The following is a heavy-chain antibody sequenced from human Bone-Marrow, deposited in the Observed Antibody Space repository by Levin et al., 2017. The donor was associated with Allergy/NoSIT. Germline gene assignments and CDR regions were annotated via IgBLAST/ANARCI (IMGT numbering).Heavy chain of an antibody. J-gene: IGHJ4*02. D-gene: IGHD1-26*01. CDR1: GFTFSNYW. CDR3: ARDRGSYSRDY. Sequence: QAGGSLRLSCAASGFTFSNYWMSWVRQAPGKGLEWVANIKQDGSEKYYVDSVKGRFTISRDNAKNSLYLQMNSLRAEDTAFYYCARDRGSYSRDYWGQGTLVTVSS. V-gene: IGHV3-7*01. CDR2: IKQDGSEK.